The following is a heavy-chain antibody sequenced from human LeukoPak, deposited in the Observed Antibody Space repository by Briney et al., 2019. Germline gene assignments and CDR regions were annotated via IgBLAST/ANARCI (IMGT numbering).Heavy chain of an antibody. V-gene: IGHV4-39*02. Sequence: SETLSLTCAVSGGSTSSDRYYGGWVRQPPGKGLEWIGNIYYSGSTYYNPSLKSRVTMSVDTSKNQFFLKLDSVTAADTAVYYCARGRPYSGGYHLDYWGQGTLVTVSA. CDR1: GGSTSSDRYY. J-gene: IGHJ4*02. D-gene: IGHD1-26*01. CDR3: ARGRPYSGGYHLDY. CDR2: IYYSGST.